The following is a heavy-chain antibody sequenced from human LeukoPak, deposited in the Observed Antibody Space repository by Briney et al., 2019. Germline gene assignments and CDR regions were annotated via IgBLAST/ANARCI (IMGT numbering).Heavy chain of an antibody. D-gene: IGHD3-22*01. CDR1: GGSISSGSYY. CDR3: ARDLGFYYDSSGYYHHDAFDI. J-gene: IGHJ3*02. Sequence: SETLSLICTVSGGSISSGSYYWSWIRQPAGKGLEWIGRIYTRGNTNYNPSLKSRVTISVDTSKNQCSLKLSSVTAADTAVYYCARDLGFYYDSSGYYHHDAFDIWGQGTMVTVSS. CDR2: IYTRGNT. V-gene: IGHV4-61*02.